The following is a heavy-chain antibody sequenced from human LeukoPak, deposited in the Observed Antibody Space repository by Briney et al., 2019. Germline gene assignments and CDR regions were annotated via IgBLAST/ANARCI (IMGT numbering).Heavy chain of an antibody. V-gene: IGHV1-2*02. Sequence: ASVTVSCKASGYSFTGYYMHWVRQAPGQGLEWMGWINPHSGDTDYAQKFQGRVTMTRDTSINTAYMELSRLTSDDTAVYYCARDDRGTATSYGDWGQGTLVTVSS. CDR1: GYSFTGYY. D-gene: IGHD5-24*01. CDR3: ARDDRGTATSYGD. CDR2: INPHSGDT. J-gene: IGHJ4*02.